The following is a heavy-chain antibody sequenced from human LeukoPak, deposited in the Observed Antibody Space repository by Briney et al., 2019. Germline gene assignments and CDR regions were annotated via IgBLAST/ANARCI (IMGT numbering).Heavy chain of an antibody. CDR1: GYTFTSYD. J-gene: IGHJ4*02. V-gene: IGHV1-8*01. CDR3: AGEVRGVIGDFDY. D-gene: IGHD3-10*01. Sequence: ASVKVSCTASGYTFTSYDINWVRQATGQGLEWMGWMNPNSGNTGYAQKFQGRVTMTRNTSISTAYMELSSLRSEDTAVCYCAGEVRGVIGDFDYWGQGTLVTVSS. CDR2: MNPNSGNT.